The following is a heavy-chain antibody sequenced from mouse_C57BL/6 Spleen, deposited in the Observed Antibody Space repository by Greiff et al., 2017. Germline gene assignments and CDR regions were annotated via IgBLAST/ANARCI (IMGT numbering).Heavy chain of an antibody. CDR2: IHPNSGST. CDR1: GYTFTSYW. J-gene: IGHJ2*01. Sequence: QVQLQQPGAELVKPGASVKLSCKASGYTFTSYWMHWVKQRPGQGLEWIGMIHPNSGSTNYNEKFKSKATLTVDKSSSTAYMQLSSLTSEDSAVYYCAREPHPGSSYDYWGQGTTLTVSS. V-gene: IGHV1-64*01. D-gene: IGHD1-1*01. CDR3: AREPHPGSSYDY.